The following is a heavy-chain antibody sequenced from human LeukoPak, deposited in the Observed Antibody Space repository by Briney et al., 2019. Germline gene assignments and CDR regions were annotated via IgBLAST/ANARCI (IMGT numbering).Heavy chain of an antibody. Sequence: PGGSLRLSCAASGFTFSTYWMNWVRQAPGKGLEWVANIKEDGGEEYYVDSVKGRFTISRDNAKKSLYLQMNSLRAEDTGVYYCAREDHWDYDYWGQGTLVTVSS. CDR2: IKEDGGEE. J-gene: IGHJ4*02. D-gene: IGHD3-16*01. CDR3: AREDHWDYDY. V-gene: IGHV3-7*01. CDR1: GFTFSTYW.